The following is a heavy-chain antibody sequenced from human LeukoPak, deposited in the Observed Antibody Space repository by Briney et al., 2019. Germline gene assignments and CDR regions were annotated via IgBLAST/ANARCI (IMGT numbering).Heavy chain of an antibody. CDR3: ARDPMATMSDY. CDR2: ISGSGGST. J-gene: IGHJ4*02. CDR1: GFTFSSHA. Sequence: GGSLRLSCAASGFTFSSHAMSWVRQAPGKGLEWVSAISGSGGSTYSADSVKGRFTISRDNSKNTLYLQMNSLRAEDTAVYYCARDPMATMSDYWGQGTLVTVSS. V-gene: IGHV3-23*01. D-gene: IGHD5-24*01.